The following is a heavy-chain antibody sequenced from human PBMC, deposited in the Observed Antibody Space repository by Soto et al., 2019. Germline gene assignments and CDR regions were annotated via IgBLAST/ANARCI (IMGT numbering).Heavy chain of an antibody. Sequence: GSLRLSCAASGFTCSSYDMSWVRQAPGKGLEWVSTILVGGSTHYPDSVKGRSTISGDNSKNTVFLQMNSLTAGDTAVYYCAKATATGGGAFDICGQGTMVTVSS. CDR1: GFTCSSYD. CDR3: AKATATGGGAFDI. CDR2: ILVGGST. D-gene: IGHD2-8*02. V-gene: IGHV3-23*01. J-gene: IGHJ3*02.